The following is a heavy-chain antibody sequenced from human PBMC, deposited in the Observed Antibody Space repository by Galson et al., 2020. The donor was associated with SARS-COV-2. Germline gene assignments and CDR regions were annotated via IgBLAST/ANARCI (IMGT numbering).Heavy chain of an antibody. D-gene: IGHD6-19*01. Sequence: SETLSLTCSVSGGPITGGADYWTWIRQSPGKGLEWIGYIYHSGSTYYNPTLKSRLSISLDTSKSQFSLKLTSVTAADTAVYYCARGAGRDTFDVWGQGTMVTVSS. CDR3: ARGAGRDTFDV. CDR1: GGPITGGADY. V-gene: IGHV4-30-4*01. CDR2: IYHSGST. J-gene: IGHJ3*01.